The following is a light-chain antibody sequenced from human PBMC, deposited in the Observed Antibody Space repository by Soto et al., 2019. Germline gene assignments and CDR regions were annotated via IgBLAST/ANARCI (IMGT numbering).Light chain of an antibody. CDR3: CSYAGSTTSVV. CDR2: EGS. Sequence: QSALTQPACVSGSLGQSITISCTGTRRDVGSYNLVSWYQQHPGKAPKLMIYEGSKRPSGVSNRFSGSKSGNTASLTISGLQAEDEADYYCCSYAGSTTSVVFGGGTKLTVL. CDR1: RRDVGSYNL. V-gene: IGLV2-23*01. J-gene: IGLJ2*01.